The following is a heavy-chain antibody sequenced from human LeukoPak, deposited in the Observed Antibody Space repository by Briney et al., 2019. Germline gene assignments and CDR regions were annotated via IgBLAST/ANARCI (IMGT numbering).Heavy chain of an antibody. CDR3: AGLGGGSYYHWFDP. D-gene: IGHD1-26*01. CDR1: GFTFSHAW. CDR2: IYSGGST. V-gene: IGHV3-53*01. J-gene: IGHJ5*02. Sequence: GGSLRLSCAASGFTFSHAWMSWVRQAPGKGLEWVSVIYSGGSTYYADSVKGRFTISRDNSKNTLYLQMNSLRAEDTAVYYCAGLGGGSYYHWFDPWGQGTLVTVSS.